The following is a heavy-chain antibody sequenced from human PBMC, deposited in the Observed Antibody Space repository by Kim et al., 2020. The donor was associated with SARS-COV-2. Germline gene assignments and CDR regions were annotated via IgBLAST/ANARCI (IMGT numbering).Heavy chain of an antibody. CDR1: GASISSSSC. CDR2: VEHSGTT. D-gene: IGHD3-22*01. J-gene: IGHJ5*02. CDR3: ARGVSSAWTLRAWFDP. Sequence: SETLSLICVVSGASISSSSCWSWVRQPPGKGLEWIGEVEHSGTTSYNVSLKNRVSILVDKSKNQFSLRLTSVSAADTAVYYCARGVSSAWTLRAWFDPWGQGTLVTVS. V-gene: IGHV4-4*02.